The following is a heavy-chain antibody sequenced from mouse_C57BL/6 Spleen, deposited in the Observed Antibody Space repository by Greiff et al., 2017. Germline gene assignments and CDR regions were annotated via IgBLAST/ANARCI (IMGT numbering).Heavy chain of an antibody. J-gene: IGHJ2*01. V-gene: IGHV1-58*01. Sequence: VQLKESGAELVRPGSSVKMSCKTSGYTFTSYGINWVKQRPGQGLEWIGYIYIGNGYTEYNEKFKGKATLTSDTSSSTAYMQLSSLTSEDSAIYVCARVYGSKGVRYFDYWGQGTTLTVSS. D-gene: IGHD1-1*01. CDR1: GYTFTSYG. CDR3: ARVYGSKGVRYFDY. CDR2: IYIGNGYT.